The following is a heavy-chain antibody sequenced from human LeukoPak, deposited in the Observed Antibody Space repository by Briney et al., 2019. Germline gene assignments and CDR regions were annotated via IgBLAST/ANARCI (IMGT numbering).Heavy chain of an antibody. CDR2: ISSSGSTI. D-gene: IGHD6-13*01. J-gene: IGHJ4*02. CDR1: GFTFSSYE. Sequence: HTGGSVRLSCVASGFTFSSYEMNWVRQAPGKGLEWVSYISSSGSTIYYADSVKGRFTISRDNAKNSLYLQMNSLRAEDTAVYYCARDSSSWPYYFDYWGQGTLVTVSS. V-gene: IGHV3-48*03. CDR3: ARDSSSWPYYFDY.